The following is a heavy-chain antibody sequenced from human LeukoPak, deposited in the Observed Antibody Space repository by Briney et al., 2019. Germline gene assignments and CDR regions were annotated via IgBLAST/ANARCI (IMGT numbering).Heavy chain of an antibody. Sequence: GGSLRLSCAASGFTFSSYAMSWVRQAPGKGLEWVSAISGSGGSTYYADSVKGRFTISRDSSKNTLYLQMNSLRAEDTAVYYCAKVKWEGFIGFAFDIWGQGTMVTVSS. D-gene: IGHD1-26*01. CDR3: AKVKWEGFIGFAFDI. CDR2: ISGSGGST. V-gene: IGHV3-23*01. J-gene: IGHJ3*02. CDR1: GFTFSSYA.